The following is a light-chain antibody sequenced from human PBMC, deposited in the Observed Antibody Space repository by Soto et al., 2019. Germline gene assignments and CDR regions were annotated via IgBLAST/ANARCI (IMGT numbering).Light chain of an antibody. CDR3: QQYGDSPMYT. J-gene: IGKJ2*01. CDR1: QSVSSTY. CDR2: GAS. Sequence: ELVLTQSPGTLSLSPRERATLSCRTSQSVSSTYLAWYQQQPGQAPRLLIYGASSRATGIPDRFSGRGSGTDFTLTISRLEPEDFAVYYCQQYGDSPMYTFGQGTKLEIK. V-gene: IGKV3-20*01.